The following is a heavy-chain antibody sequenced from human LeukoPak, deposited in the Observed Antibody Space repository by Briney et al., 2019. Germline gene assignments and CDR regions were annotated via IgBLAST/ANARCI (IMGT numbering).Heavy chain of an antibody. Sequence: SETLSLTCTVSGGSISSYYWSWIRQPAGKGLEWIGRIYTSGSTTYNPSLKSRVTMSVDTSKNQFSLKLSSVTAADTAVYYCARDSPITMIVVAVDAFDIWGQGTMVTVSS. J-gene: IGHJ3*02. CDR2: IYTSGST. CDR1: GGSISSYY. V-gene: IGHV4-4*07. CDR3: ARDSPITMIVVAVDAFDI. D-gene: IGHD3-22*01.